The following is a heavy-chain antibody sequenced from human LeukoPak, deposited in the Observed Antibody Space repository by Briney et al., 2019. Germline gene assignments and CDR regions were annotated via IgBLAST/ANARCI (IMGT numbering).Heavy chain of an antibody. CDR2: ISYDGSNK. D-gene: IGHD2/OR15-2a*01. CDR1: GFTFSSYG. Sequence: PGGSLRLSCAASGFTFSSYGMHWVRQAPGKGLEWVAVISYDGSNKYYADSVKGRFTISRDNSKNTLYLQMNSLRAEDTAVYYCAKEGLFNRYFDYWGQGTLVTVSS. CDR3: AKEGLFNRYFDY. J-gene: IGHJ4*02. V-gene: IGHV3-30*18.